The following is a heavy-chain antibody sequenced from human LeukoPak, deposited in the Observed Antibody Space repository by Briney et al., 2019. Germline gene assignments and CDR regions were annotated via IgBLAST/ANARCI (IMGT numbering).Heavy chain of an antibody. CDR1: GGSFSGYY. V-gene: IGHV4-34*01. CDR3: ARDGAVAGLDY. D-gene: IGHD6-19*01. J-gene: IGHJ4*02. CDR2: INHSGST. Sequence: SETLSLTCAVYGGSFSGYYWSWIRQPPGKGLEWIGEINHSGSTNYNPSLESRVTISVDTSKNQFSLKLSSVTAADTAVYYCARDGAVAGLDYWGQGTLVTVSS.